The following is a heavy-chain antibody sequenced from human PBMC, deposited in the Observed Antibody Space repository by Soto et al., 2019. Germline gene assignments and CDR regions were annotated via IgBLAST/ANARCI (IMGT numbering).Heavy chain of an antibody. D-gene: IGHD5-18*01. CDR3: ATGGHNDGYNFYHGMDV. Sequence: QVQVVQSGAEVKKPGSSVKVSCKVSGGIFTNNAISWVRQAPGQGLEWLGGVIPLFDTAYYAQIFRGRLRISADGATTTAYMDLSALTSADTAVYFCATGGHNDGYNFYHGMDVWGQGTTVTVS. CDR2: VIPLFDTA. V-gene: IGHV1-69*01. J-gene: IGHJ6*02. CDR1: GGIFTNNA.